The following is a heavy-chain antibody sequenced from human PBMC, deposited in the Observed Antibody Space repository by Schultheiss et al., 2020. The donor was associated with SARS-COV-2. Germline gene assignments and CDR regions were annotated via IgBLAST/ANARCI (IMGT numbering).Heavy chain of an antibody. J-gene: IGHJ4*02. CDR2: IYYSGST. D-gene: IGHD3-10*01. V-gene: IGHV4-59*08. Sequence: SETLSLTCTVSGGSISSYYWSWIRQPPGKGLEWIGYIYYSGSTNYNPSLKSRVTISVDTSKNQFSLKLSSVTAADTAVYYCARHRRSVPGQTYDYWGQGTLVTVSS. CDR1: GGSISSYY. CDR3: ARHRRSVPGQTYDY.